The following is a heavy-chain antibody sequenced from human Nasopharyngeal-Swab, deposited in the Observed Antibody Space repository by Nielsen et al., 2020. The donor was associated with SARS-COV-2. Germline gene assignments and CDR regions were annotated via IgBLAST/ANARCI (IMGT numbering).Heavy chain of an antibody. V-gene: IGHV3-7*01. CDR2: IKQDGSEK. D-gene: IGHD1-26*01. J-gene: IGHJ3*02. CDR1: GFPFNIYW. Sequence: GGSLRLSCAASGFPFNIYWMSWVRQAPGKGLEWVANIKQDGSEKYYVNSVKGRFTISRDNAKNSLYLQMNSQRAEDTAVYYCARDPIPAGGSDGFDIWGQGTMVTVSS. CDR3: ARDPIPAGGSDGFDI.